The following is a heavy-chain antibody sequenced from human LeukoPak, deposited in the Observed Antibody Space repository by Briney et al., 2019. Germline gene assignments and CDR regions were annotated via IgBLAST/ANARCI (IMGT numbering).Heavy chain of an antibody. CDR1: GFTFSSYS. V-gene: IGHV3-48*01. CDR2: ISSSSSTT. J-gene: IGHJ4*02. D-gene: IGHD5-18*01. Sequence: GSPRLSCAASGFTFSSYSMNWVRQAPGKGLEWVSYISSSSSTTYYADSVKGRFTISRDNAKNSLYLQMNSLRAEDTAVYYCARESRGYSYGFDYWGQGTLVTVSS. CDR3: ARESRGYSYGFDY.